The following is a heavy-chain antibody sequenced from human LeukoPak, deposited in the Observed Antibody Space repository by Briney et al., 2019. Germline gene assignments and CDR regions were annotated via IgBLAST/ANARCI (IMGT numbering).Heavy chain of an antibody. D-gene: IGHD1-26*01. V-gene: IGHV1-69*01. Sequence: SVKVSCKASGCTFSSYAISWVRQAPGQGLEWMLGIIPIFGTANYPHTFHGSVTIIAYESTSTASMELSSLRSEDTAVYYCPRDASWVGATTFAFDIWGQGTMVTVSS. CDR1: GCTFSSYA. CDR3: PRDASWVGATTFAFDI. CDR2: IIPIFGTA. J-gene: IGHJ3*02.